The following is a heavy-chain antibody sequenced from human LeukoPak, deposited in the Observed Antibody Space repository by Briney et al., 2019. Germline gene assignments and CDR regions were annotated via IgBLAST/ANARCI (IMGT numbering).Heavy chain of an antibody. J-gene: IGHJ4*02. Sequence: ASVKVSCKASGYTFANYDIHWVRQATGQGLEWMGWMNPNSGNTDYAQKFQGRVTMTRSTSINTAYMELSSLGSEDTAVYYCARPRDNSGYYQYYFDYWGQGTLVTVSS. D-gene: IGHD3-22*01. V-gene: IGHV1-8*01. CDR3: ARPRDNSGYYQYYFDY. CDR2: MNPNSGNT. CDR1: GYTFANYD.